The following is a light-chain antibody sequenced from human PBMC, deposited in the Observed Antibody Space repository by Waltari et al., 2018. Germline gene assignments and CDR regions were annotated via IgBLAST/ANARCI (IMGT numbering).Light chain of an antibody. J-gene: IGLJ1*01. V-gene: IGLV2-14*01. CDR2: DVS. Sequence: QSALTQPASVSGSPGQSITIPCTRSSSDLVGNSFVSCYQQHPGKAPKLMIYDVSHRPSGVSNRFSGSKSGNTASLTISGLQPEDEADYYCSSYTSIIPPFLFGTGTKVTVL. CDR3: SSYTSIIPPFL. CDR1: SSDLVGNSF.